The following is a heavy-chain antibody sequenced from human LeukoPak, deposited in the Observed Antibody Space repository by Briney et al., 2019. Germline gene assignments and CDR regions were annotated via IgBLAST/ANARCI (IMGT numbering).Heavy chain of an antibody. CDR2: IYTNGNT. CDR3: ARSHSSSRLPPNWFDP. V-gene: IGHV4-4*07. D-gene: IGHD6-6*01. CDR1: GGSISNYY. J-gene: IGHJ5*02. Sequence: PSETLSLTCSVSGGSISNYYWSWIRQPAGKGLEWIGRIYTNGNTNYSPSLKSRVTMSVDTSKNQFSLNLTSVTAADTAVYYCARSHSSSRLPPNWFDPWGQGTLVTVSS.